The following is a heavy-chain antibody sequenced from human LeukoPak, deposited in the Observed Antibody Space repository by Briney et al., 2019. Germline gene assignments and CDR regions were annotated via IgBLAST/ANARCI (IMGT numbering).Heavy chain of an antibody. CDR2: ISYDGSNA. CDR1: GFTFSAYT. J-gene: IGHJ5*02. V-gene: IGHV3-30*04. CDR3: GEDPVLPPPSIAWAYNGFDP. Sequence: GGSLRLSCAASGFTFSAYTIHWVRHAPGKGLDWVAVISYDGSNAFYADSVKGRFTISRDNSKNTLYLQMNSLKVEDTSVYYCGEDPVLPPPSIAWAYNGFDPWGQGTLVTVPS. D-gene: IGHD2-15*01.